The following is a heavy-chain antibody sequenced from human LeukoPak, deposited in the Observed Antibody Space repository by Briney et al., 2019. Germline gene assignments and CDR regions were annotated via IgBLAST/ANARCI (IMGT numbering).Heavy chain of an antibody. J-gene: IGHJ3*02. CDR1: GVSISSYY. Sequence: PSETLSLTCTVSGVSISSYYWSWLRQPPGKGLEWIGYIYYSGSTNYNPSLKSRVTISVDTSRNQFSLKLSSVTAADTAVYYCARGYDILTGPDAFDIWGQGTMVTVSS. D-gene: IGHD3-9*01. V-gene: IGHV4-59*01. CDR3: ARGYDILTGPDAFDI. CDR2: IYYSGST.